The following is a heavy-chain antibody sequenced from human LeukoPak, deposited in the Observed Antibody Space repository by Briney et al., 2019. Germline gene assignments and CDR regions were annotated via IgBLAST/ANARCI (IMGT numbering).Heavy chain of an antibody. D-gene: IGHD1-7*01. CDR1: GFTFSSYW. CDR2: INTDGSST. CDR3: ARGWNWPKSTEQDY. J-gene: IGHJ4*02. Sequence: GGSLRLSCAASGFTFSSYWMHWVRQAPGKGLVWVSRINTDGSSTSYADSVKGRFTISRDNAKNTLYLQMNSLRAEDTAVYYCARGWNWPKSTEQDYWGQGTLVTVSS. V-gene: IGHV3-74*01.